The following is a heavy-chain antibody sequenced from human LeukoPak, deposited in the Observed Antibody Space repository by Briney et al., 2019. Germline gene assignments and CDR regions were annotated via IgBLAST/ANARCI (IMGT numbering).Heavy chain of an antibody. V-gene: IGHV3-7*03. CDR2: INQDGSER. D-gene: IGHD6-19*01. Sequence: GGSLRLSCAASGFTFRSSWMTWVRQAPGKGLEWVANINQDGSERYYVDSAKARFTMSRDNARNSLYLQMNSLRAEDTAVYFCTRDNRAVALDAYDIWGQGTMVTVSS. CDR3: TRDNRAVALDAYDI. J-gene: IGHJ3*02. CDR1: GFTFRSSW.